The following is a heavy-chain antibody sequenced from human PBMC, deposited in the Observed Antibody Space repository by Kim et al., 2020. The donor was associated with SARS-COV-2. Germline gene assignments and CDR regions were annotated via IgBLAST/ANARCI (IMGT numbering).Heavy chain of an antibody. Sequence: SETLSLTCAVYGGSFSGYYWSWIRQPPGKGLEWIGEINHSGSTNYNPSLKSRVTISVDTSKNQFSLKLSSVTAADTAVYYCARGVKSSWWVYWGQGTLVTVSS. D-gene: IGHD6-13*01. J-gene: IGHJ4*02. CDR3: ARGVKSSWWVY. V-gene: IGHV4-34*01. CDR2: INHSGST. CDR1: GGSFSGYY.